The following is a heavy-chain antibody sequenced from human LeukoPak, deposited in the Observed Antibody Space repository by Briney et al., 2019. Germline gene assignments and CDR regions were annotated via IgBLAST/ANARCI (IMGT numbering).Heavy chain of an antibody. V-gene: IGHV4-4*02. CDR3: ARGVHYGTPRYYMDV. CDR2: IYHSGST. D-gene: IGHD1-1*01. Sequence: SGTLSLTCAVSGGSISSSNWWSWVRQPAGKGLEWIREIYHSGSTNYNPSLKSRVTISVDKSKNQFSLKLSSVTAADTAVYYCARGVHYGTPRYYMDVWGKGTTVTVSS. J-gene: IGHJ6*03. CDR1: GGSISSSNW.